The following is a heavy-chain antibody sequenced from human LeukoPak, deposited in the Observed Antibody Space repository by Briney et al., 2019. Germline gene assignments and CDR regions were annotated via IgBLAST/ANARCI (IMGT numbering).Heavy chain of an antibody. D-gene: IGHD4-17*01. CDR3: ARVRGPTVTTWYFDL. V-gene: IGHV3-48*01. CDR2: ISPRSATI. J-gene: IGHJ2*01. Sequence: GGSLRLSCGASGFTFSTHGMIWVRQAPGKGLEWVSYISPRSATIYYADSVKGRFTISRDDARNSLFLQMHSLRAGDTAVYYCARVRGPTVTTWYFDLWGRGTLVTVPS. CDR1: GFTFSTHG.